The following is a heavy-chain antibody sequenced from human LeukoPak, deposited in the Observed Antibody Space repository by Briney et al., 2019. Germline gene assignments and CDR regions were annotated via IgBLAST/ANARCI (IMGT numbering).Heavy chain of an antibody. CDR3: AMYSGSNWELNY. CDR2: IWYDGSKK. V-gene: IGHV3-33*01. Sequence: GGSLRLSCAASGFSFSNQGMYWVRQAPGKGLEWVAIIWYDGSKKYYGDSVKGRFTVSRDNSKNTLYLQMSSLRVEDTAVYYCAMYSGSNWELNYWGQGTLVTVSS. D-gene: IGHD5-12*01. CDR1: GFSFSNQG. J-gene: IGHJ4*02.